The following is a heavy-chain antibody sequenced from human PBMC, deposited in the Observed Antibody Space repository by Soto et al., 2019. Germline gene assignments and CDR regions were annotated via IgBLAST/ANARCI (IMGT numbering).Heavy chain of an antibody. Sequence: PSETLSLTCTVSYDTITSGAYYWLLISQPPGKGLEWIGNIQYRGNTNYNPSLKSRVTISVDTSKNQFSLKLSSVTAADTAVYDCARDGPRGDLFGGYYYYYMDVWGKGTTVTVSS. CDR3: ARDGPRGDLFGGYYYYYMDV. CDR1: YDTITSGAYY. J-gene: IGHJ6*03. D-gene: IGHD4-17*01. V-gene: IGHV4-61*08. CDR2: IQYRGNT.